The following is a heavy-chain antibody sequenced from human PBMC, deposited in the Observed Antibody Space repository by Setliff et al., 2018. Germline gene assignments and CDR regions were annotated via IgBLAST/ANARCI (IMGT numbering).Heavy chain of an antibody. V-gene: IGHV4-34*01. CDR3: ARGGYFGYNADF. CDR1: GGSFSGYY. Sequence: SETLSLTCAVYGGSFSGYYWTWIRQPPGKGLEWIGEINYRGSTNYNPSLESRVTISVDTSTNQFSLNLRSVTAADTAMYYCARGGYFGYNADFWGRGTLVTVSS. CDR2: INYRGST. D-gene: IGHD5-12*01. J-gene: IGHJ1*01.